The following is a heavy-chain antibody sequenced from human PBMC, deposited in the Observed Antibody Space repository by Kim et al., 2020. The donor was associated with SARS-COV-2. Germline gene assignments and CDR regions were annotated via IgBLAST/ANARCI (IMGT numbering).Heavy chain of an antibody. CDR3: ARVHQLRSPGKYYYYYGMDV. V-gene: IGHV4-34*01. D-gene: IGHD2-2*01. CDR2: INHSGST. Sequence: SETLSLTCAVYGGSFSGYYWSWIRQPPGKGLEWIGEINHSGSTNYNPSLKSRVTISVDTSKNQFSLKLSSVTAADTAVYYCARVHQLRSPGKYYYYYGMDVWGQGTTVTVSS. CDR1: GGSFSGYY. J-gene: IGHJ6*02.